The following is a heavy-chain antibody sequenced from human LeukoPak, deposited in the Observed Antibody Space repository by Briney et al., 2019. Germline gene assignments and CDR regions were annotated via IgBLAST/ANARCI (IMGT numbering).Heavy chain of an antibody. CDR2: INPSGGSA. V-gene: IGHV1-46*01. D-gene: IGHD3-22*01. CDR1: GYIFTSYY. Sequence: GASVKVSCKASGYIFTSYYMHWVRQAPGQGLEWVGIINPSGGSAIYAQNFQGRVTMTRDTSTSTVYMELSSLRSEDTAVYYCARDLASSGYYWDWGQGTLVTVSS. J-gene: IGHJ4*02. CDR3: ARDLASSGYYWD.